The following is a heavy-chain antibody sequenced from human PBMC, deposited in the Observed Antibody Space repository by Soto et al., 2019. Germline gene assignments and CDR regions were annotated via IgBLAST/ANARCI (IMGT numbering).Heavy chain of an antibody. CDR1: GYSISSGYY. J-gene: IGHJ4*02. V-gene: IGHV4-38-2*02. CDR3: AREANGSASYWEYFFDY. D-gene: IGHD3-10*01. CDR2: MSHGGST. Sequence: SETLSLTCAVSGYSISSGYYLGWILQPPWKGLEWIGSMSHGGSTYYNPSLKSRVTISVDSSKNQFSVRLSSVTAADTAVYYCAREANGSASYWEYFFDYWGQGALVTVSS.